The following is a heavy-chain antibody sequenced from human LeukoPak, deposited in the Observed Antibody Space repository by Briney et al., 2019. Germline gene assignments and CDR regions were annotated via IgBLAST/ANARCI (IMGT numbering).Heavy chain of an antibody. D-gene: IGHD2-21*02. CDR2: ISGSGGST. V-gene: IGHV3-23*01. CDR3: AKDPSYCGGDCYIFGIMDY. J-gene: IGHJ4*02. CDR1: GFTFSSYA. Sequence: HPGGSLRLSCAASGFTFSSYAMSWVRQAPGKGLEWVSAISGSGGSTYYADSVKGRFTISRDNSKNTLYLQMNSLRAEDTAVYYCAKDPSYCGGDCYIFGIMDYWGQGTLVTVSS.